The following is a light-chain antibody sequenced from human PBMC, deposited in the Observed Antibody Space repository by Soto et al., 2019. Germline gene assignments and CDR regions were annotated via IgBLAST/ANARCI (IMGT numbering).Light chain of an antibody. CDR3: QQYNNWPPT. V-gene: IGKV3-15*01. CDR2: GAS. Sequence: EIVMTQSPATLSVSPGERATLSCRASQSVSSSLAWYQQKPGQAPRLLIYGASTRATGLPARFSGSGSGTEFTLTISSLQSEDFAVYYCQQYNNWPPTFGQGTKLEIK. J-gene: IGKJ2*01. CDR1: QSVSSS.